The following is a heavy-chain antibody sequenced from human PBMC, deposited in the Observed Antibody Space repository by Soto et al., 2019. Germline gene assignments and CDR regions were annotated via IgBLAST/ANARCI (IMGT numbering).Heavy chain of an antibody. Sequence: ASVKVSCKASGYTFTSYGISWVRQAPGQGLEWMGWISAYNGNTNYAQKLQGRVTMTTDTSTSTAYMELRSLRSDDTAVYYCARDLRYSSGWGSFDYWGQGTLVTVSS. D-gene: IGHD6-19*01. CDR1: GYTFTSYG. CDR2: ISAYNGNT. V-gene: IGHV1-18*01. CDR3: ARDLRYSSGWGSFDY. J-gene: IGHJ4*02.